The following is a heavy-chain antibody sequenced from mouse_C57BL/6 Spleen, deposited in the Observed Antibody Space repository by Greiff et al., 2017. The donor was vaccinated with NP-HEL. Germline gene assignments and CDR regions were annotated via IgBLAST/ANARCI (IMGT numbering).Heavy chain of an antibody. D-gene: IGHD2-4*01. CDR3: AREEKISMDY. CDR1: GYAFSSSW. Sequence: QVQLQQSGPELVKPGASVKISCKASGYAFSSSWMNWVKQRPGKGLEWIGRIYPGDGDTNYNGKFKGKATLTADKSSSTAYMQLSSLTSEDSAVYFCAREEKISMDYWGQGTSVTVSS. J-gene: IGHJ4*01. CDR2: IYPGDGDT. V-gene: IGHV1-82*01.